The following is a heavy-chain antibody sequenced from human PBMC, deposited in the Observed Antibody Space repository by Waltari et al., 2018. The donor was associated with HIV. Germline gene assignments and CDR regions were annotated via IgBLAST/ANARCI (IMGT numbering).Heavy chain of an antibody. Sequence: QLQLPECAPGLAKPSEPLSRICSISGGPINSTSYCRSCFRQPPGKGLEWIGGMFYSGGTYYNPSLKSRLTISVETSKSQFSLKLSSVTAADTALYYCARQAYSYGSGSANWFDPWGQGTLVTVSS. CDR2: MFYSGGT. J-gene: IGHJ5*02. D-gene: IGHD3-10*01. V-gene: IGHV4-39*01. CDR1: GGPINSTSYC. CDR3: ARQAYSYGSGSANWFDP.